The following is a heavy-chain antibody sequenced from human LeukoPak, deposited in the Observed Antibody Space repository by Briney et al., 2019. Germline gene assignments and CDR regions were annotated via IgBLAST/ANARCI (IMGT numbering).Heavy chain of an antibody. V-gene: IGHV5-51*01. CDR3: ARQEYCSGGSCYTWFDP. J-gene: IGHJ5*02. CDR1: GYSFSSFW. CDR2: IFPGDSDT. D-gene: IGHD2-15*01. Sequence: GESLKISRKGSGYSFSSFWIAWVRQMPGKGLEWMGIIFPGDSDTRYRPSLQGQVTISVDKSIDTAFLQWSSLKASDTAMYYCARQEYCSGGSCYTWFDPWGQGTLVTVSS.